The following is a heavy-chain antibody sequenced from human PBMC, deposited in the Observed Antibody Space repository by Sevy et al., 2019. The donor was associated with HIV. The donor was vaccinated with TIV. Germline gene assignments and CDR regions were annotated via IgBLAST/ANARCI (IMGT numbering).Heavy chain of an antibody. V-gene: IGHV3-23*01. J-gene: IGHJ4*02. D-gene: IGHD1-26*01. CDR3: AKRGAVGPMFFDY. CDR1: AFTFSNYV. CDR2: ISGGSGDT. Sequence: GGSLRLSCAASAFTFSNYVMTWVRQAPGKGLEWVSTISGGSGDTYYADSVKGRFTISRDNSKNTLYLQMNSLRAEDTAVYYCAKRGAVGPMFFDYWGQGTPVTVSS.